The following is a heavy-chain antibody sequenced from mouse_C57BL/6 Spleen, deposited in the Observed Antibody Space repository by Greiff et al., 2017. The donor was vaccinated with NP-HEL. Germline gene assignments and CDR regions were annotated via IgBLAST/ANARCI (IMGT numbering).Heavy chain of an antibody. CDR1: GYTFTSYW. J-gene: IGHJ4*01. CDR3: ARVPITTVVATKSAMDY. V-gene: IGHV1-7*01. CDR2: INPSSGYT. D-gene: IGHD1-1*01. Sequence: QVQLQQPGAELAKPGASVKLSCKASGYTFTSYWMHWVKQRPGQGLEWIGYINPSSGYTKYNQKFKDKATLTADKSSSTAYMQLSSLTYEDSAVYYCARVPITTVVATKSAMDYWGQGTSVTVSS.